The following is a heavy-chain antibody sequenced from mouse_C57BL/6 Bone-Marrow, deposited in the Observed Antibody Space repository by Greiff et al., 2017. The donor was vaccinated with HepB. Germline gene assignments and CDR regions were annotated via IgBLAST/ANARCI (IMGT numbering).Heavy chain of an antibody. V-gene: IGHV6-3*01. CDR2: IRLKSDNYAT. J-gene: IGHJ3*01. CDR3: TDPSWFAY. Sequence: EVQVVESGGGLVQPGGSMILSCVASGFTFSNYWMNWVRQSPEKGLEWVAQIRLKSDNYATLYAESVKGRFTISRDDSKTSVYLQMNNLRAEDTGIYYCTDPSWFAYWGQGTRVTVSA. CDR1: GFTFSNYW.